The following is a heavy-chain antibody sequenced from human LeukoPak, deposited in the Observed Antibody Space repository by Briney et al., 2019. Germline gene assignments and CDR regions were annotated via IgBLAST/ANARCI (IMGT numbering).Heavy chain of an antibody. D-gene: IGHD2/OR15-2a*01. CDR2: VTAYNGNTYNGNT. Sequence: GASVKVSCKASGYTFISYGISWVRQAPGQGLEWMGWVTAYNGNTYNGNTNYAQNLQGRVTMTTDISTSTAYMELRSLRSDDTAVYYCARQGQYHEGAFDPWGQGTLVTVSS. CDR1: GYTFISYG. J-gene: IGHJ5*02. V-gene: IGHV1-18*01. CDR3: ARQGQYHEGAFDP.